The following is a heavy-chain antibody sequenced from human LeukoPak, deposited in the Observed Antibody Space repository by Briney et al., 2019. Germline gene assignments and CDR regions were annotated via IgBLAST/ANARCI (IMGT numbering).Heavy chain of an antibody. CDR2: IYSGGST. CDR3: ARPGNSSSWYGYYYYGMDV. V-gene: IGHV3-66*02. D-gene: IGHD6-13*01. Sequence: PGGSLRLSCAASGFTFSSNYMSWVRQAPGKGLEWVSVIYSGGSTYYSDSVKGRFTISRDNSKNTLYLQMNSLRAEDTAVYYCARPGNSSSWYGYYYYGMDVWGQGTTVSVSS. J-gene: IGHJ6*02. CDR1: GFTFSSNY.